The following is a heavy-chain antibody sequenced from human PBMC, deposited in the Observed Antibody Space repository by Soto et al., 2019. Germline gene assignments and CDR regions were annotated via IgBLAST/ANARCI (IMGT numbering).Heavy chain of an antibody. Sequence: PGGSLRLSCAASGFTFNNYATNWVRQAPGKGLEWVATISGTGGSTYYADSVKGRFTISRDNSKNTLYLQMNSLRVEDTAVYYCAKDRLGGNFDYWGQGTQVTVSS. J-gene: IGHJ4*02. CDR2: ISGTGGST. V-gene: IGHV3-23*01. CDR3: AKDRLGGNFDY. CDR1: GFTFNNYA.